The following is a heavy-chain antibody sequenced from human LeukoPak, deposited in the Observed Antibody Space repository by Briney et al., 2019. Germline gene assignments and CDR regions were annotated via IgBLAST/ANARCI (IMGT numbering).Heavy chain of an antibody. CDR3: ARDRVAAALIDY. J-gene: IGHJ4*02. D-gene: IGHD6-13*01. Sequence: GGSLRLSCAASGFTFSTYAMIWVRQAPGKGLEWVSSISSSSSYIYYADSVKGRFTISRDNAKNSLYLQMNSLRAEDTAVYYCARDRVAAALIDYWGQGTLVTVSS. CDR2: ISSSSSYI. V-gene: IGHV3-21*01. CDR1: GFTFSTYA.